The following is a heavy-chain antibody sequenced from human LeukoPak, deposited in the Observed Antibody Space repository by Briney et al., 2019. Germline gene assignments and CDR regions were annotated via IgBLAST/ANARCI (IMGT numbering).Heavy chain of an antibody. V-gene: IGHV1-46*01. D-gene: IGHD6-6*01. CDR3: ARDIAARRMYYYYYYMDV. CDR1: GYTFTSYY. Sequence: ASVKVSCKASGYTFTSYYMHWVRQAPGQGLEWIGIINPSGGSTSYAQKFQGRVTMTRDTSTSTVYLELSSLRSEDTAVYYCARDIAARRMYYYYYYMDVWGKGTTVTVSS. J-gene: IGHJ6*03. CDR2: INPSGGST.